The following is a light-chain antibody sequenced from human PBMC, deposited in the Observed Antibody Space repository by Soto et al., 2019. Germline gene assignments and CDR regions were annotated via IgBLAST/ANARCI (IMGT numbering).Light chain of an antibody. CDR1: QSISTW. J-gene: IGKJ1*01. V-gene: IGKV1-5*01. Sequence: DIQMTQSPSTLSASVGDRVTITCRASQSISTWLAWYQQKPGKAPNLLIYVASSLESGAASRCSGSGSGKELTRTISSLQPDDFATYCCQQYDGYPRTFGQGTMGEI. CDR2: VAS. CDR3: QQYDGYPRT.